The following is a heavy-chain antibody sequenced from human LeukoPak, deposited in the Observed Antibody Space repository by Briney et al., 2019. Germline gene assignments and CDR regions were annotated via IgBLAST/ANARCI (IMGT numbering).Heavy chain of an antibody. CDR2: ISSATSTI. CDR3: ARDVTYYGGDWFDP. D-gene: IGHD4-23*01. CDR1: GFTFSSTG. V-gene: IGHV3-48*04. Sequence: PGGSLRLSCAASGFTFSSTGMTWVRQAPGKGLEWVSYISSATSTIYYADSVKGRFTISRGNAKNSLYLQMNSLRAEDTAVYYCARDVTYYGGDWFDPWGQGTLVTVSS. J-gene: IGHJ5*02.